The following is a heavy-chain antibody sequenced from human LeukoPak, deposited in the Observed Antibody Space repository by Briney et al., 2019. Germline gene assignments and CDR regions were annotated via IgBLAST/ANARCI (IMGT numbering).Heavy chain of an antibody. CDR3: ARANYGGNLGDY. CDR2: INPSSGGT. Sequence: GASVKVSCKASGYTFTGYYMHWVRQAPGQGLEWMGWINPSSGGTNYAQKFQGRVTMTRDTSISTAYMELSRLRSDDTAVYYCARANYGGNLGDYWGQGTLVTVSS. CDR1: GYTFTGYY. J-gene: IGHJ4*02. V-gene: IGHV1-2*02. D-gene: IGHD4-23*01.